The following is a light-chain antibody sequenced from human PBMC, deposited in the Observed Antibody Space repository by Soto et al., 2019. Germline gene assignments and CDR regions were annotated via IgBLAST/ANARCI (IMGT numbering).Light chain of an antibody. J-gene: IGKJ4*01. V-gene: IGKV1-33*01. CDR1: QDISNS. Sequence: DIQMTQSPSSLSASVGDRVTITCQASQDISNSLNWYQQKPGKAPKLLIYDESNLQTGVPSRFSGSGSGTAFTFTISLLQPEDIATYYCQQYDNLSSLTFGGGTKVEIK. CDR3: QQYDNLSSLT. CDR2: DES.